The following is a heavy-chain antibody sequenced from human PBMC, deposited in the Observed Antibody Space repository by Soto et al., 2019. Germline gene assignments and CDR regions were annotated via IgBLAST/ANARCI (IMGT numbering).Heavy chain of an antibody. CDR3: ARAATYYYDSSGYYGDY. Sequence: QVQLQESGPGLVKPSQTLSLACTVSGGSISSGDYYWSWIRQPPGKGLEWIGYIYYSGSTSYNPSLNSRVTLSVYTSKFQVSLHLSSVTAADTAVYYCARAATYYYDSSGYYGDYWGQGTLVTVSS. CDR1: GGSISSGDYY. V-gene: IGHV4-30-4*01. D-gene: IGHD3-22*01. J-gene: IGHJ4*02. CDR2: IYYSGST.